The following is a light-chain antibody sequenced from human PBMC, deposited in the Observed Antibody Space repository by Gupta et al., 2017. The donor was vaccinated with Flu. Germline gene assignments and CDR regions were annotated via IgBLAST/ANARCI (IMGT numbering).Light chain of an antibody. Sequence: EIVMTQTPLSLSVTPGQPASISCKSSQSLLNSDGKAYLYWYLQKAGQPQHPLIYQVFKRFSGVQDNCSGSGSGKDFTTKSSRVEDEDVGVYYWLQASKLPWTFGQGTKVEIK. CDR1: QSLLNSDGKAY. J-gene: IGKJ1*01. V-gene: IGKV2D-29*01. CDR3: LQASKLPWT. CDR2: QVF.